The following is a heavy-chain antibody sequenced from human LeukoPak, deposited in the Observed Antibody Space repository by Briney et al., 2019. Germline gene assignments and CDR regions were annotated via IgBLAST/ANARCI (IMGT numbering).Heavy chain of an antibody. V-gene: IGHV4-59*08. J-gene: IGHJ4*02. D-gene: IGHD2-15*01. CDR3: ARRQTPDY. CDR2: IYYSGST. CDR1: GGSISSYY. Sequence: SETLSLTCTVSGGSISSYYWSWIRQPPGKGLEWIGYIYYSGSTNYNPSLKSRVTISVDTSKNQFSLKLSSVTAADTAVYYCARRQTPDYWGQGTLVTVSS.